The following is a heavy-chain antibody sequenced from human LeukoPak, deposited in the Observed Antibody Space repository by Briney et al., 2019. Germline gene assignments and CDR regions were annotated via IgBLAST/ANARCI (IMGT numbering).Heavy chain of an antibody. Sequence: QPGGSLRLSCAASGFTFSSYEVNWVRQAPGKGLEWVSYISSSGSTIYYADSVKGRFTISRDNAKNSLYLQMNSLRAEDTAVYYCARRTYGSGSYYGVPWFDPWGQGTLVTVSS. D-gene: IGHD3-10*01. J-gene: IGHJ5*02. CDR1: GFTFSSYE. CDR2: ISSSGSTI. CDR3: ARRTYGSGSYYGVPWFDP. V-gene: IGHV3-48*03.